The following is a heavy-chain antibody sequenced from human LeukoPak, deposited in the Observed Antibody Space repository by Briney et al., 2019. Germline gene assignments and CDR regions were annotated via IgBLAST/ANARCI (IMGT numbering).Heavy chain of an antibody. CDR3: AKALADRDLPYYYDSSGYYLVLGY. CDR1: GFTFDDYA. Sequence: GGSLRLSCAASGFTFDDYAMHWVRQAPGKGLEWVSLISGDGGSTHYADSVKGRFTISRDNSKNFLYLQMNSLRAEDTALYYCAKALADRDLPYYYDSSGYYLVLGYWGQGTLVTVPS. V-gene: IGHV3-43*02. J-gene: IGHJ4*02. D-gene: IGHD3-22*01. CDR2: ISGDGGST.